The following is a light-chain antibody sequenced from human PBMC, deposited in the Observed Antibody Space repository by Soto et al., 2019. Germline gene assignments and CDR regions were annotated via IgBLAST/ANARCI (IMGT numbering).Light chain of an antibody. J-gene: IGKJ1*01. V-gene: IGKV1-9*01. Sequence: IQLTQSPSSLSASVGDRVTITCRAGQGISSSLAWYQQKPGKAPNLLISTASTLETGVPSRFSGSGSGTDFALTISSLQPEDFATYYCHQIDSYPRTFGQGTKVEIK. CDR1: QGISSS. CDR3: HQIDSYPRT. CDR2: TAS.